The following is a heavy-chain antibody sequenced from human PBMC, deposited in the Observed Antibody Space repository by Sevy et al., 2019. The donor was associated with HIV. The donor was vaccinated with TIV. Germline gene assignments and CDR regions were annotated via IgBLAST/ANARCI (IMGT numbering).Heavy chain of an antibody. CDR2: IYYSGIT. J-gene: IGHJ5*02. CDR3: ARLVLLWFGELLSGWFDP. Sequence: SETLSLTCTVSGGSISSSSYYWGWIRQPPGKGLEWIGSIYYSGITYYNPSLKSRVTISVDTSKNQFSLKLSSVTAADTAVYYCARLVLLWFGELLSGWFDPWGQGTLVTVSS. D-gene: IGHD3-10*01. CDR1: GGSISSSSYY. V-gene: IGHV4-39*01.